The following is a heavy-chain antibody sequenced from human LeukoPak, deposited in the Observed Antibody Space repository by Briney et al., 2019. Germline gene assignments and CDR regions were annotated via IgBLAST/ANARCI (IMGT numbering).Heavy chain of an antibody. J-gene: IGHJ4*02. V-gene: IGHV1-18*01. D-gene: IGHD6-13*01. CDR1: GYTFTSYG. Sequence: ASVKVSCKASGYTFTSYGISWVRQAPGQGPEWMGWISAYNGNTNYAQKLQGRVTMTTDTSTSTAYMELRSLRSDDTAVYYCAREGYSSSWYQLDYWGQGTLVTVSS. CDR2: ISAYNGNT. CDR3: AREGYSSSWYQLDY.